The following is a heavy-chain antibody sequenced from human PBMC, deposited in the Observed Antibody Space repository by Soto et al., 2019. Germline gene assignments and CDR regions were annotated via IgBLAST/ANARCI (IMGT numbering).Heavy chain of an antibody. CDR2: INAGNGNT. D-gene: IGHD3-22*01. CDR1: GYTFTSYA. Sequence: ASVKVSCKASGYTFTSYAMHWVRQAPGQWLEWMGWINAGNGNTKYSQKFQGRVTITRDTSASTAYMELSSLRSEDTAVYYCARYFDRGDYYLDYWGQGTLVTVSS. V-gene: IGHV1-3*01. CDR3: ARYFDRGDYYLDY. J-gene: IGHJ4*02.